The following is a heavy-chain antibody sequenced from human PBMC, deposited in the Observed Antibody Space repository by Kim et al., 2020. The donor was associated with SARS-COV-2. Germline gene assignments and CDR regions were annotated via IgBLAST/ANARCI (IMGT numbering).Heavy chain of an antibody. V-gene: IGHV1-2*06. CDR3: ARDFKWNRPRAYYYYGIDV. J-gene: IGHJ6*02. D-gene: IGHD1-20*01. Sequence: ASVKVSCKASGYTFTGYYMHWVRQAPGQGLEWMGRINPNRGGTNYAQKCQGRVTMTRDTSISTDYMELGMLRSDDTAVYYCARDFKWNRPRAYYYYGIDVWGQGTTVTVSS. CDR1: GYTFTGYY. CDR2: INPNRGGT.